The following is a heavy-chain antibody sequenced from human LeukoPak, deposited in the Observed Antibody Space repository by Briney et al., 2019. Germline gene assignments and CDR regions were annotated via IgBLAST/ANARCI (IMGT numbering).Heavy chain of an antibody. D-gene: IGHD3-3*01. J-gene: IGHJ4*02. CDR2: INHSGST. V-gene: IGHV4-34*01. CDR1: GGSFSGYY. CDR3: ARGGIWSGYSFDY. Sequence: PSETLSLTCAVYGGSFSGYYWSWIRQPPGKGLEWMGEINHSGSTNYNPSLKSRVTISVDTSKNQFSLKLSSVTAADTAVYYCARGGIWSGYSFDYWGQGTLVTVSS.